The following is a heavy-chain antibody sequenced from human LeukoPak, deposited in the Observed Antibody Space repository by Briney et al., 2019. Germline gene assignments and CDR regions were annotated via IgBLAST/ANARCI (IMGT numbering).Heavy chain of an antibody. J-gene: IGHJ3*02. V-gene: IGHV3-11*01. CDR3: ARHRDPNWNYGAFDI. Sequence: GGSLRLSCAASGFTFSDYYMSWIRQAPGKGLEGVSYISSSGSTIFYADSVKGRFTISRDNAKNSLYLQMSSLRAEDTAVYYCARHRDPNWNYGAFDIWGQGTMVTVSS. D-gene: IGHD1-7*01. CDR1: GFTFSDYY. CDR2: ISSSGSTI.